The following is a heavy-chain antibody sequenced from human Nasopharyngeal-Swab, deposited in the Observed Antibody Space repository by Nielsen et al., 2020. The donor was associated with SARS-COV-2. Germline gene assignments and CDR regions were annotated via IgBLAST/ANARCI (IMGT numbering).Heavy chain of an antibody. CDR2: ICYNSDTT. Sequence: GGSLRLSCAASGFTFGDYAMHWVRQVPGKGLEWVPGICYNSDTTVYADSVKGRFTISRDNAKNSLYLQMNSLRTEDTAFYYCAKSPTQWEQHTLIDYWGQGTLVTVSS. J-gene: IGHJ4*02. D-gene: IGHD1-26*01. V-gene: IGHV3-9*01. CDR3: AKSPTQWEQHTLIDY. CDR1: GFTFGDYA.